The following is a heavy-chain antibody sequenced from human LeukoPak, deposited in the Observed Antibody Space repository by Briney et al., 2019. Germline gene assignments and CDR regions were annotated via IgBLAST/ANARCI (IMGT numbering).Heavy chain of an antibody. CDR1: GFTFNSYW. CDR2: IKQDGSEK. CDR3: ARVGWFGELTRHPVGDS. J-gene: IGHJ4*02. Sequence: GGSLRLSCAASGFTFNSYWMSWVRQAPGKGLEWVANIKQDGSEKNYVDSVRGRFTISRDTDENSLYLQMNRLRDEDTAVYYCARVGWFGELTRHPVGDSWGQGTLVIVSS. V-gene: IGHV3-7*01. D-gene: IGHD3-10*01.